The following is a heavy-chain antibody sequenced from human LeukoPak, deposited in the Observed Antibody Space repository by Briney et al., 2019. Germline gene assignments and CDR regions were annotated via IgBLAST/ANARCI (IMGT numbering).Heavy chain of an antibody. CDR1: GYTFTSYA. D-gene: IGHD3-10*01. CDR3: ARRSPDYYYYGMDV. J-gene: IGHJ6*02. V-gene: IGHV1-3*01. CDR2: INAGNGNT. Sequence: ASVKASCKASGYTFTSYAMHWVRQAPGQRLEWMGWINAGNGNTKYSQKFQGRVTITRDTSASTAYMELSSLRSEDTAVYYCARRSPDYYYYGMDVWGQGTTVTVSS.